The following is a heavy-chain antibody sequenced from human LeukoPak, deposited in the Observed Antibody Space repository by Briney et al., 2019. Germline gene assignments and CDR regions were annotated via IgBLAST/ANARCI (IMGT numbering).Heavy chain of an antibody. CDR3: ARGPGSYYYYMDV. D-gene: IGHD7-27*01. V-gene: IGHV4-34*01. CDR1: GGSFSGYC. CDR2: INHSGST. J-gene: IGHJ6*03. Sequence: SETLSLTCAVYGGSFSGYCWSWIRQPPGKGLEWIGEINHSGSTNYNPSLKSRVTISVDTSKNQFSLKLSSVTAADTAVYYCARGPGSYYYYMDVWGKGTTVTVSS.